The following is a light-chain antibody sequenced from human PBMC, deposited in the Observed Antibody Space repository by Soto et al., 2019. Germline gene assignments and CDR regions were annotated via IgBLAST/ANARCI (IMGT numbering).Light chain of an antibody. CDR3: QQYYSAPWT. J-gene: IGKJ1*01. V-gene: IGKV4-1*01. Sequence: DLVLTQSPDSLAVSLGERATINCKSGQSVLYSSNNKNYLAWYQQKPGQPPKLLIYWASTRESGVPDRFSGSGSGTDFTLTISSLQAGDVAVYYCQQYYSAPWTFGQGTKVDIK. CDR1: QSVLYSSNNKNY. CDR2: WAS.